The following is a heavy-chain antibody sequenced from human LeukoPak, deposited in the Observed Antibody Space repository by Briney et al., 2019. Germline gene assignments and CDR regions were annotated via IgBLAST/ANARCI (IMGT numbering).Heavy chain of an antibody. CDR2: ISGSGDNT. J-gene: IGHJ4*02. D-gene: IGHD3-10*01. CDR1: GFTVSTNY. Sequence: GGSLRLSCAASGFTVSTNYMSWVRQAPGKGLEWVSVISGSGDNTYYADSVKVRFTTSRDNFKNTLYLQMNSLRAEDTAVYYCAKGWQGYYTTWLDSWGQGTLVTVSS. CDR3: AKGWQGYYTTWLDS. V-gene: IGHV3-23*01.